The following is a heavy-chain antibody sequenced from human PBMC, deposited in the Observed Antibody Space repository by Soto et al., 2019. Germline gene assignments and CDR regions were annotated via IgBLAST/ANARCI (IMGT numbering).Heavy chain of an antibody. D-gene: IGHD2-2*02. Sequence: EVQLLESGGGLVQPGGSLRLSCAASGFTFSSYAMSWVRQAPGKGLEWVSAISGSGGSTYYADSVKGRFMISRDNSNNTLYLQMNSLRAEDTAVYFCAKDLGYCSSTSCYRVYYYYYYMDVWGKGTTVTVSS. J-gene: IGHJ6*03. CDR1: GFTFSSYA. V-gene: IGHV3-23*01. CDR2: ISGSGGST. CDR3: AKDLGYCSSTSCYRVYYYYYYMDV.